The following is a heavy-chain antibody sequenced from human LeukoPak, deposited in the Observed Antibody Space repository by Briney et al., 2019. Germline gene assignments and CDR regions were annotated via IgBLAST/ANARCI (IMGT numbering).Heavy chain of an antibody. CDR2: ISYDGSNK. Sequence: GGSLRLSCAASGFTFSSYAMHWVRQAPGKGLEWVAVISYDGSNKYYADSVKGRFTISRDNSKNTLYLQMTSLRPEDSAVYYCVSPVFINYWGQGTLVTVSS. D-gene: IGHD1-14*01. CDR1: GFTFSSYA. CDR3: VSPVFINY. V-gene: IGHV3-30*14. J-gene: IGHJ4*01.